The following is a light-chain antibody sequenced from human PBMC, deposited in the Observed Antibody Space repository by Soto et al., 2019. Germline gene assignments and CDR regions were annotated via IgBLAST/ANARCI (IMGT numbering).Light chain of an antibody. V-gene: IGLV1-47*01. CDR3: AAWDGSLSGLV. CDR1: SSNIGRNY. CDR2: RNS. Sequence: QSVLTQPPSASGTPGQRVTISCSGSSSNIGRNYVYWYQQLPGTAPKLLIYRNSQRPSGVPDRFSGSKSGTSASLAISGLRSEDEADYYCAAWDGSLSGLVFGGGTKVTVL. J-gene: IGLJ2*01.